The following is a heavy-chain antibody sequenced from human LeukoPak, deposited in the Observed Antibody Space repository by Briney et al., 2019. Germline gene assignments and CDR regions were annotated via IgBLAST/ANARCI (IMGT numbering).Heavy chain of an antibody. CDR1: GYTFTNNW. CDR2: ISPTGGST. D-gene: IGHD3-16*01. CDR3: ARDFRGSGLDY. Sequence: ASVKVSCKAFGYTFTNNWMHWVRQAPGQGPEWMGLISPTGGSTAYAQKFQGRVTLTRDTSISTAYMELSRLRSDDTAVYYCARDFRGSGLDYWGQGTLVTVSS. J-gene: IGHJ4*02. V-gene: IGHV1-46*01.